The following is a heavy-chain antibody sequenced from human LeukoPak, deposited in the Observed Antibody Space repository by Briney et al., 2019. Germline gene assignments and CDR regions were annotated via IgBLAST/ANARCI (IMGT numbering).Heavy chain of an antibody. J-gene: IGHJ3*01. D-gene: IGHD6-19*01. Sequence: PSETLSLTCTVSGGSISSYYWSWIRQPPVKGLEWIGYIHYSGSTNYSPSLKSRVTISVDTSKNRFSLRLSSLTAADTAVYFCAGSGWSFDAFDFWGQGTMVTVSS. V-gene: IGHV4-59*08. CDR3: AGSGWSFDAFDF. CDR2: IHYSGST. CDR1: GGSISSYY.